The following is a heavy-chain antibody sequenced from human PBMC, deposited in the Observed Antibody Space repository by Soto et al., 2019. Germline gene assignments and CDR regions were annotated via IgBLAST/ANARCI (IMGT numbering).Heavy chain of an antibody. J-gene: IGHJ4*02. CDR1: GGSISSSSYY. V-gene: IGHV4-39*01. CDR3: ASYYDSSGYSVY. Sequence: SSETLSLTCTVSGGSISSSSYYWGWIRQPPGKGLEWIGSIYYSGSTYYNPSLKSRVTISVDTSKNQFSLKLSSVTAADTAVYYCASYYDSSGYSVYWGQGTLVTVSS. CDR2: IYYSGST. D-gene: IGHD3-22*01.